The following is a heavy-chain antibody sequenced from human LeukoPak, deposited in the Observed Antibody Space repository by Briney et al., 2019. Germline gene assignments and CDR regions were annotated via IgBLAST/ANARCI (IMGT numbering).Heavy chain of an antibody. Sequence: SETLSLTCTVSGGSISSYYWSWIRQPPGKGLEWIGYIYYSGSTNYNPSLKSRVTMSVDTSKNQFSLKLSSVTAADTAVYYCARDIFGGAIDYWGQGTLVTVSS. J-gene: IGHJ4*02. CDR1: GGSISSYY. CDR2: IYYSGST. D-gene: IGHD2-21*01. CDR3: ARDIFGGAIDY. V-gene: IGHV4-59*12.